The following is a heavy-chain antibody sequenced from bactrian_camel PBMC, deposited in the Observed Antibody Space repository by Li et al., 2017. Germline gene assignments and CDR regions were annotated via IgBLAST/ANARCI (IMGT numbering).Heavy chain of an antibody. D-gene: IGHD3*01. Sequence: QLVESGGGSVQAGGSLRLSCLYNHRGNCMGWFRQAPGKERERVASIDTVGSTNYADSVKGRFIISKDRAQATLYLQMNNLTSEDTAMYYCAADRALDDDCYVGSLYTDFAYWGQGTQVTVS. CDR2: IDTVGST. CDR1: NHRGNC. J-gene: IGHJ6*01. V-gene: IGHV3S53*01. CDR3: AADRALDDDCYVGSLYTDFAY.